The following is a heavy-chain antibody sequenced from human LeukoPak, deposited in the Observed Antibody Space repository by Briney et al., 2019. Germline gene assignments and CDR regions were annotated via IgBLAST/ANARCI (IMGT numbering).Heavy chain of an antibody. CDR2: IYYDGSNK. V-gene: IGHV3-30*18. D-gene: IGHD6-19*01. CDR3: AKQTLAVAGPAILDY. J-gene: IGHJ4*02. CDR1: GFTFSSYG. Sequence: GGSLRLSCAASGFTFSSYGMHWVRQAPGKGLEWVAVIYYDGSNKYYADSVKGRFTISRDNSKNTLYLQMNSLRAEDTAVYYCAKQTLAVAGPAILDYWGQGTLVTVSS.